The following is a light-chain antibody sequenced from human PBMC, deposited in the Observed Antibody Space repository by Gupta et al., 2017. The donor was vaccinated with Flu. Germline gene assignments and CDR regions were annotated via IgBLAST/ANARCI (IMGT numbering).Light chain of an antibody. CDR3: QQYGSSWT. CDR2: GAS. Sequence: EIVLTQSPGPLSLSPGERATLSCRASQSVSSSYLAWYQQKPGQAPRLLIYGASSRATGIPDRFSGSGSGTDFTLTISRLEPEDVAVYYCQQYGSSWTFGQGTKVEIK. J-gene: IGKJ1*01. V-gene: IGKV3-20*01. CDR1: QSVSSSY.